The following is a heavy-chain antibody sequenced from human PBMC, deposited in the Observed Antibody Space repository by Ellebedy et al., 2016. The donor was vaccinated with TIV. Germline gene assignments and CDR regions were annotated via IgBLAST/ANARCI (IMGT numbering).Heavy chain of an antibody. Sequence: SETLSLTCTVSGGSISRSSSYWGWIRQSPQQGLEWIGSLYYTGSTFYNPSLKSRVTISVDTSKSQFSLRLTSVTAADTAVYYCARWFGELLYVRWFDPWGQGTLVTVSS. V-gene: IGHV4-39*01. CDR1: GGSISRSSSY. J-gene: IGHJ5*02. CDR3: ARWFGELLYVRWFDP. D-gene: IGHD3-10*01. CDR2: LYYTGST.